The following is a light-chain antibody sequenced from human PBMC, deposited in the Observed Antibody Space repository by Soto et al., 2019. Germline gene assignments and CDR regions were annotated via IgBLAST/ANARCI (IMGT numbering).Light chain of an antibody. Sequence: DIQMTQSPSSLSASVGDRVTIICRASQSISTFLNWYQQKPGKAPNLLIYAASGLQSGVPSRFSGSGSGTDFTLTISSLQPEDFATYYCQQSYSRTFGQGTKVDIK. CDR1: QSISTF. CDR3: QQSYSRT. CDR2: AAS. V-gene: IGKV1-39*01. J-gene: IGKJ1*01.